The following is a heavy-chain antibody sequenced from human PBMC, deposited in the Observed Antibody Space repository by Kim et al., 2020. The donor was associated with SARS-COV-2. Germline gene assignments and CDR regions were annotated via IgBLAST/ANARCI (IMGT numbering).Heavy chain of an antibody. J-gene: IGHJ4*02. D-gene: IGHD6-13*01. Sequence: NTNYAQKLQGRVTMTTDTSTSTAYMELRSLRSDDTAVYYCARVGSRSFDYWGQGTLVTVSS. V-gene: IGHV1-18*01. CDR2: NT. CDR3: ARVGSRSFDY.